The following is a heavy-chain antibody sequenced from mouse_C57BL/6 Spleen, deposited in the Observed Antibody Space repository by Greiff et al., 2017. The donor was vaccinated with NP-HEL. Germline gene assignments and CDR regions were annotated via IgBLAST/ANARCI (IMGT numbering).Heavy chain of an antibody. V-gene: IGHV1-75*01. CDR3: ASRWSSYAMDY. CDR1: GYTFTDYY. J-gene: IGHJ4*01. D-gene: IGHD2-3*01. Sequence: QVQLKQSGPELVKPGASVKISCKASGYTFTDYYINWVKQRPGQGLEWIGWIFPGSGSTYYNEKFKGKATLTVDKSSSTAYMLLCSLTSEDSAIYFCASRWSSYAMDYWGQGTSVTVSS. CDR2: IFPGSGST.